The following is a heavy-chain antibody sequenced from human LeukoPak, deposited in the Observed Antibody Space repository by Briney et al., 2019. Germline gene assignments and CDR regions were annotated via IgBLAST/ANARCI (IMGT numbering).Heavy chain of an antibody. CDR2: INPNSGGT. J-gene: IGHJ6*02. CDR3: ARGRPFDYYTNYYYYGMDV. V-gene: IGHV1-2*02. Sequence: ASVTVSCKASGYTFTGYYMNWVRQAPGQGLEWMGWINPNSGGTNYAQKFQGRVTMTRDKSISTAYMELSRLRSDDTAVYYCARGRPFDYYTNYYYYGMDVWGQGTTVTVSS. D-gene: IGHD3-10*01. CDR1: GYTFTGYY.